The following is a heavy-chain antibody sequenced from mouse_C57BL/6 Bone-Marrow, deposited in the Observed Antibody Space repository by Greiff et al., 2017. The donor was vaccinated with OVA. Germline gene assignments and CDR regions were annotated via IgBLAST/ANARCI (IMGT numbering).Heavy chain of an antibody. CDR1: GYTFTDYY. V-gene: IGHV1-76*01. D-gene: IGHD4-1*01. CDR3: ARRDLTGTYDY. J-gene: IGHJ2*01. CDR2: IYPGSGNT. Sequence: VKLMESGAELVRPGASVKLSCKASGYTFTDYYINWVKQRPGQGLEWIARIYPGSGNTYYNEKFKGKATLTAEKSSSTAYMQLSSLTSEDSAVYFCARRDLTGTYDYWGQGTTLTVSS.